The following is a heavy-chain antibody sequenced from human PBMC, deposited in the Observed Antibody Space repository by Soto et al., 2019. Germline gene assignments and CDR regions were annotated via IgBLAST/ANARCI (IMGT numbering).Heavy chain of an antibody. CDR2: IWYDGSNK. D-gene: IGHD1-26*01. J-gene: IGHJ3*01. V-gene: IGHV3-33*03. Sequence: SIRLSCAASGFSFRSYGMHWVRQAPGKGLDWVAVIWYDGSNKYYAESVKGRFTISRDNSKNTLYVQMNSLTVEDTAVYYCARAQYTGSYFDACDVWGQGTMVTVS. CDR3: ARAQYTGSYFDACDV. CDR1: GFSFRSYG.